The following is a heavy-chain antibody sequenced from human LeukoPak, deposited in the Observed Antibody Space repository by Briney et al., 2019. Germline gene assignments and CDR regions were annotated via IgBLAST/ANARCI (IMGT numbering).Heavy chain of an antibody. CDR2: IYSGGST. V-gene: IGHV3-53*01. CDR3: ARDRKEWGRYGMDV. J-gene: IGHJ6*02. CDR1: GFTVSSNY. Sequence: GGSLRLSCAASGFTVSSNYMTWVRQAPGKGLEWVSVIYSGGSTYYADSVKDRFTISRDNSKNTLYLQMNSLRAEDTAVYYCARDRKEWGRYGMDVWGQGTTVTVSS. D-gene: IGHD3-3*01.